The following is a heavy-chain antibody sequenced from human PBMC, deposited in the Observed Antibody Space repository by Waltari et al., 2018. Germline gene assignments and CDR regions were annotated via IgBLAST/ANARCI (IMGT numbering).Heavy chain of an antibody. D-gene: IGHD3-22*01. CDR2: IYYSGST. Sequence: QLQLQESGPGLVKPSETLSLPCPVSGGPISSSSYHWGWIRQPPGQGMAWIGSIYYSGSTYYNPSLKSRVTISVDTSKNQFSLKLSSVTAADTAVYYCARMNYYDSSGYYRPSDYWGQGTLVTVSS. J-gene: IGHJ4*02. CDR1: GGPISSSSYH. CDR3: ARMNYYDSSGYYRPSDY. V-gene: IGHV4-39*07.